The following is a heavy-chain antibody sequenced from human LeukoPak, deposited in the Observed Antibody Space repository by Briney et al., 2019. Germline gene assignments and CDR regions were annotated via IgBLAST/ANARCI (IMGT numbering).Heavy chain of an antibody. CDR1: GFTFSSYG. D-gene: IGHD4-17*01. Sequence: PGGSLRLSRAASGFTFSSYGMHWVRQAPGKGLEWVAVIWYDGSNKYYADSVKGRFTISRDNSKNTLYLQMNSLTAEDTAVYYCARDGTVTAGPFDPWGGGTLVTVSS. CDR2: IWYDGSNK. J-gene: IGHJ5*02. CDR3: ARDGTVTAGPFDP. V-gene: IGHV3-33*08.